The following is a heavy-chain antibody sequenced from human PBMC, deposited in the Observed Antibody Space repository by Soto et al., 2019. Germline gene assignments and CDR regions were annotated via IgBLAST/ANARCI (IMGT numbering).Heavy chain of an antibody. D-gene: IGHD2-2*01. CDR1: GGTFSSYA. V-gene: IGHV1-69*13. CDR3: ARDRCSSTSCYYSGAFDI. CDR2: IIPIFGTA. J-gene: IGHJ3*02. Sequence: GASVKVSCKASGGTFSSYAISWVRQAPGQGLEWMGGIIPIFGTANYAQKFQGRVTITADESTSTAYMELSSLRSEDTAVYYCARDRCSSTSCYYSGAFDIWGQGTMVTVSS.